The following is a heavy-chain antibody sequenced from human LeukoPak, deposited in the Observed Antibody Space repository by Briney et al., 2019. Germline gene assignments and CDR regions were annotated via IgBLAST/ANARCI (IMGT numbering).Heavy chain of an antibody. CDR3: ASSIFGVVPPAY. Sequence: PSETLSLTCTVSGGSISSYYWSWIRQPPGKGLEWIGRIYSSGSTTYNPSLKSRVTMSVDTSKNQFSLNLSSVTAADMAVYYCASSIFGVVPPAYWGQGTLVTVSS. CDR1: GGSISSYY. V-gene: IGHV4-4*07. J-gene: IGHJ4*02. CDR2: IYSSGST. D-gene: IGHD3-3*01.